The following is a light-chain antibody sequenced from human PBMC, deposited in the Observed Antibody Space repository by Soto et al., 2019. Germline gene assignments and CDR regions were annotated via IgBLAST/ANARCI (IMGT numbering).Light chain of an antibody. V-gene: IGLV1-40*01. CDR3: QSYDSSLSGCVV. CDR2: ANS. CDR1: SSNIGADYD. Sequence: QSVLTQPPSVSGAPGQRVTISCTGSSSNIGADYDVHWYQQLPGTAPKLLISANSNRPSGVPDRFSGSKSGTSASLAITGLQAEDEADYYCQSYDSSLSGCVVFGGGTKVTVL. J-gene: IGLJ2*01.